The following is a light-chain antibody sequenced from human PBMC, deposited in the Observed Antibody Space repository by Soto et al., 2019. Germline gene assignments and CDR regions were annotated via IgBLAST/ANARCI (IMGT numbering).Light chain of an antibody. CDR1: SSDVGAYNS. J-gene: IGLJ2*01. V-gene: IGLV2-14*03. Sequence: QSALTQPASVSGSPGQSITISCTGTSSDVGAYNSVSWYQQHPDKAPKLIIYDVTNRPSGVSNRFSGSKSGNTASLTIFGLQAEDEADYYCNSYTSSSTRVFGGGTKLTVL. CDR2: DVT. CDR3: NSYTSSSTRV.